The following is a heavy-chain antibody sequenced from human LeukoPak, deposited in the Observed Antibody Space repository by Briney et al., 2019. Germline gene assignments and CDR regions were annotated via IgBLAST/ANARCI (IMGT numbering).Heavy chain of an antibody. CDR1: GFSVSSNY. CDR2: IYTGGST. CDR3: ARAQEVHSGSPPGY. V-gene: IGHV3-53*01. D-gene: IGHD1-26*01. Sequence: GGSLRLSCAASGFSVSSNYMGWVRQAPGKGLGWVSVIYTGGSTYYADSVKGRFTISRDNSKNTLYLQMNSLRAEDTAVYYCARAQEVHSGSPPGYWGQGTLVTVSS. J-gene: IGHJ4*02.